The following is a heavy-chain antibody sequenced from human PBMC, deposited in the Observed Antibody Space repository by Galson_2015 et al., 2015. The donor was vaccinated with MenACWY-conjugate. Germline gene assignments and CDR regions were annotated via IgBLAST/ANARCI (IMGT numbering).Heavy chain of an antibody. Sequence: TFSSYAMHWVRQAPGKGLEYVSAISSNGGSTYYADSVKGRFTISRDNSENKLYLQMNSLRAEDTAVYYCARDYYDSSGYTIRGPFDYWGRGTLVTVSS. CDR2: ISSNGGST. CDR3: ARDYYDSSGYTIRGPFDY. CDR1: TFSSYA. D-gene: IGHD3-22*01. J-gene: IGHJ4*02. V-gene: IGHV3-64*04.